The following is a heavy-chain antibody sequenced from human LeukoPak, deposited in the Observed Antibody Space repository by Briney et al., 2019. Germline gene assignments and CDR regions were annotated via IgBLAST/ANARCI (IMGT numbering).Heavy chain of an antibody. Sequence: SETLSLTCTVSGGSISSGIYSWGWIRQSPGKGPEWIGHLYYSGSTTYNPSLESRVTMSVDTSRKQISLKLNSVAAADTAVYYCARGRGSPYYVEAFDVWGQGTVVTVSS. J-gene: IGHJ3*01. CDR2: LYYSGST. CDR1: GGSISSGIYS. D-gene: IGHD3-22*01. CDR3: ARGRGSPYYVEAFDV. V-gene: IGHV4-61*01.